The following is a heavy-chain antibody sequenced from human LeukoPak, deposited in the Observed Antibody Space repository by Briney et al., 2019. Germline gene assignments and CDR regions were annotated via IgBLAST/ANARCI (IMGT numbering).Heavy chain of an antibody. J-gene: IGHJ3*01. Sequence: GGSLRLSCAGSGFIFNNYAMHWVRQPPGKGLEWVSGISWNSGSIDYADSVKGRFTISRDNAKNSLYLQINSLRAEDTAVYYCARPSYSSSSSVWGQGTMVTVSS. CDR2: ISWNSGSI. CDR1: GFIFNNYA. CDR3: ARPSYSSSSSV. D-gene: IGHD6-6*01. V-gene: IGHV3-9*01.